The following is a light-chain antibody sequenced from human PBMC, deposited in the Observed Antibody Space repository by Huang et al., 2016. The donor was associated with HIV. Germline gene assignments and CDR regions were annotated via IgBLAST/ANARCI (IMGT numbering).Light chain of an antibody. CDR3: QQYNKWPPEYT. Sequence: VMMSQSPATLAASPGERVTLSCGASQSVNTNLAWYQQKPGQPPRLLIYAASIRATGVPARSAGSGSGTEYTLTIDSLQSDEFAVYYCQQYNKWPPEYTFGQGTRLEIK. CDR1: QSVNTN. CDR2: AAS. V-gene: IGKV3-15*01. J-gene: IGKJ2*01.